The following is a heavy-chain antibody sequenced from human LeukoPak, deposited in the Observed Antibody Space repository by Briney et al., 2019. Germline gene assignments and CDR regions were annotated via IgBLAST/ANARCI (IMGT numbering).Heavy chain of an antibody. D-gene: IGHD1-26*01. Sequence: SETLSLTCTVSGGSISSYYWSWIRQPPGKGLEWIGYIYYSGSTNYNPSLKSRVTISVDTSKNQFSLKLSSVTAADTAVYYCARVGVGSPGFHAFDIWGQGTMVTVSS. CDR3: ARVGVGSPGFHAFDI. V-gene: IGHV4-59*01. J-gene: IGHJ3*02. CDR2: IYYSGST. CDR1: GGSISSYY.